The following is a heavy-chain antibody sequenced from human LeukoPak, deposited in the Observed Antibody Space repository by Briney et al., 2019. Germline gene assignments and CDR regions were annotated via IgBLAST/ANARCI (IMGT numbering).Heavy chain of an antibody. CDR2: INPNSGGA. D-gene: IGHD3-22*01. CDR1: GYTFTSYG. CDR3: ARGRGITMIVVDAAFDI. V-gene: IGHV1-2*02. J-gene: IGHJ3*02. Sequence: ASVKVSCKASGYTFTSYGIIWVRQAPGQGLEWMGWINPNSGGAQYSQKFQGRVTMTRDTSISTAYMELSRLRSDDTAVYYCARGRGITMIVVDAAFDIWGQGTMVTVSS.